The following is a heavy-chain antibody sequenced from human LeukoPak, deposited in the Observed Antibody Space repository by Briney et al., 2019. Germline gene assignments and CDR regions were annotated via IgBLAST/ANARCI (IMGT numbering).Heavy chain of an antibody. CDR3: ARQKYCSGTSCYHVDY. CDR1: GGSISSSSYY. D-gene: IGHD2-2*01. CDR2: GYNTGST. J-gene: IGHJ4*02. Sequence: SETLFLTCTVSGGSISSSSYYWGWIRQPPGKGLEWIGSGYNTGSTYYNPSLKSRVTISVDTSKNQFSLKLSSVTAADTAVYYCARQKYCSGTSCYHVDYWGQGALVTVSS. V-gene: IGHV4-39*01.